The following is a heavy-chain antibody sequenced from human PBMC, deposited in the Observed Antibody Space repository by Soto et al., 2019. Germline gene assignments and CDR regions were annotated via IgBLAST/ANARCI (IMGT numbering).Heavy chain of an antibody. D-gene: IGHD2-21*02. V-gene: IGHV2-5*02. CDR2: IYWDNDK. CDR3: VHSRCGGDCLQSYSSHYYYGLDV. Sequence: QITLKESGPPLVKPTQTLTLTCTFSGFSLNTGGLGVGWIRQPPGKALEWLALIYWDNDKRYSPSLMSRLTITKDPSKNQVVLTMTNMDPVDAATYYCVHSRCGGDCLQSYSSHYYYGLDVWGQGTTVTVSS. CDR1: GFSLNTGGLG. J-gene: IGHJ6*02.